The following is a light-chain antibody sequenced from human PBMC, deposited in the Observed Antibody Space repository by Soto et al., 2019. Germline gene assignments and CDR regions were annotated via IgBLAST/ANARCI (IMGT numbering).Light chain of an antibody. CDR2: DAS. V-gene: IGKV1-5*01. CDR3: QHYGGMWA. J-gene: IGKJ1*01. Sequence: DIQMTQSPSTLSASVGDRVTITCRASQSITNRLAWYQQKPGKAPKVLIYDASTLESGVPSRFSGSGSGTQFILTISSLQPDEFATYCCQHYGGMWAFGQGTKVEIK. CDR1: QSITNR.